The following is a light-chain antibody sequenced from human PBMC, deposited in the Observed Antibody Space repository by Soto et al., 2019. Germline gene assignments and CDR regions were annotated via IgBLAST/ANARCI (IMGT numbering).Light chain of an antibody. J-gene: IGKJ1*01. Sequence: DIVMTQSPDSLAVSLGERATINCKSSQSVLYSSNNKNYLAWYQQKPGQPPKLLIYWASTRESGAPDRFSGSGSGTDFPLTIISLQAEDVAVYYCQQYYRPWAFGQGTKVEIK. CDR1: QSVLYSSNNKNY. CDR3: QQYYRPWA. CDR2: WAS. V-gene: IGKV4-1*01.